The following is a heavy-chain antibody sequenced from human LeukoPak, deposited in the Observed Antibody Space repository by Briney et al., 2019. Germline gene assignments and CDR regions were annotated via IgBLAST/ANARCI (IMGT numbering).Heavy chain of an antibody. V-gene: IGHV1-8*01. CDR1: GYTFTSYD. CDR3: AREPLRRSTGFFGLNYYYYYMDV. J-gene: IGHJ6*03. Sequence: GASVKVFCKASGYTFTSYDINWVRQATGQGLGWMGWMNPNSGNTGYAQKFQGRVTMTRNTSISTAYMELSSLRSEDTAVYYCAREPLRRSTGFFGLNYYYYYMDVWGKGTTVTVSS. CDR2: MNPNSGNT. D-gene: IGHD2-2*01.